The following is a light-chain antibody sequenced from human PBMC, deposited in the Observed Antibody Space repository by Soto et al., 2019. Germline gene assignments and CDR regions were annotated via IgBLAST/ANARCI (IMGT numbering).Light chain of an antibody. Sequence: QSVLTQPPSVSATPGQQVTISCSGSTSNIGRNYVSWYQQLPGAAPTLLIYDNHRRPSGIPDRFSGSKSGTSAALDITGLQTGDEADYYCGTWDYSLSEVVFGGGTKLTVL. CDR2: DNH. J-gene: IGLJ2*01. CDR3: GTWDYSLSEVV. V-gene: IGLV1-51*01. CDR1: TSNIGRNY.